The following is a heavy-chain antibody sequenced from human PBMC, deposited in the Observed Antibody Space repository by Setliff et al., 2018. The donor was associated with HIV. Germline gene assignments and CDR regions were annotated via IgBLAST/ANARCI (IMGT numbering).Heavy chain of an antibody. D-gene: IGHD5-18*01. V-gene: IGHV4-34*01. CDR3: ARGRGYSYGYKYYYYMDV. CDR2: INHSGST. CDR1: GGSSSGYY. Sequence: PSETLSLTCAVYGGSSSGYYWSWIRQPPGKGLEWIGEINHSGSTNYNPSLKSRVTISVDTSKNQFSLKLSSVTAADTAAYYCARGRGYSYGYKYYYYMDVWGKGTTVTVSS. J-gene: IGHJ6*03.